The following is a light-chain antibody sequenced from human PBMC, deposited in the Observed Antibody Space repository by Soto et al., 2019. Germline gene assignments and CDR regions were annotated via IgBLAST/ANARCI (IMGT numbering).Light chain of an antibody. CDR2: EVT. J-gene: IGLJ2*01. CDR1: SSVVGGYNF. Sequence: QSVLTQPPSASGSPGQSVTISCTGTSSVVGGYNFVSWYQHHPGKAPKVILYEVTKRPSGVPDRFSGSKSGNTASLTVSGLQADDEADYYCSSYARGDSVLFGGGTKVTV. CDR3: SSYARGDSVL. V-gene: IGLV2-8*01.